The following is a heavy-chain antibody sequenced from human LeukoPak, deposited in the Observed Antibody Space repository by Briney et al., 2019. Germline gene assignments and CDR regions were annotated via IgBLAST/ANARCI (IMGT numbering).Heavy chain of an antibody. D-gene: IGHD1-1*01. J-gene: IGHJ4*02. V-gene: IGHV4-4*02. CDR1: GGSISSSNY. CDR3: ARHEDRNWYFDH. CDR2: IYLGGST. Sequence: SGTLSLTCAVSGGSISSSNYWTWVRQTPGKGLEWIGEIYLGGSTKYNPSLKSRVTISVDKSKSQFSLNLSSVTAPDTAVYYCARHEDRNWYFDHWGQGTLVTVSS.